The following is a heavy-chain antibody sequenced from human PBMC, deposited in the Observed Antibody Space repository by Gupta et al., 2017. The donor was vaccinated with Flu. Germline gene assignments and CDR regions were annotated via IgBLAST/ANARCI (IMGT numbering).Heavy chain of an antibody. CDR3: ARMGTGYSSPWHIDN. V-gene: IGHV3-21*01. Sequence: EIYLVESGGGLAQPGGSLRLSCAVSGFTFSNYSMSWVRQAPGKGLEWVSGISRRSSYIAYADSVKGRFTVSRDNARNSMDLHMNSLRVEDTAVYYCARMGTGYSSPWHIDNWGQGALVTVSS. CDR2: ISRRSSYI. D-gene: IGHD6-19*01. CDR1: GFTFSNYS. J-gene: IGHJ4*02.